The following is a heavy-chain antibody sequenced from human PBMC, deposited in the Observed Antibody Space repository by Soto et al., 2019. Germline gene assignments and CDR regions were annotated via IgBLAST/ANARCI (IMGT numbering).Heavy chain of an antibody. D-gene: IGHD3-9*01. CDR1: GFTFSSYG. V-gene: IGHV3-30*18. CDR2: ISYDGSNK. Sequence: QVQLVESGGGVVQPGRSLRLSCAASGFTFSSYGMHWVRQAPGKGLEWVAVISYDGSNKYYADSVKGRFTISRDNSKNTLYPQMNSLRAEDTAVYYCAKDLKGYYYGMDVWGQGTTVTVSS. CDR3: AKDLKGYYYGMDV. J-gene: IGHJ6*02.